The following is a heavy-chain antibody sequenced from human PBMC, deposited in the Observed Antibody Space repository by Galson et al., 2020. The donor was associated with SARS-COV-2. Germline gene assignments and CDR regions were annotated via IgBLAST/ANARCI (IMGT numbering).Heavy chain of an antibody. CDR3: ARYEFGVDYYGSGSYLHYVDY. D-gene: IGHD3-10*01. V-gene: IGHV1-18*04. CDR2: ISAYNGNT. J-gene: IGHJ4*02. CDR1: GYPSTSNG. Sequence: ASVKVSCTASGYPSTSNGISWVRQAPGQRLDWMGWISAYNGNTNYAQKLQGRVTMTTDTPTSTAYMELRSLRSDDTAVYYCARYEFGVDYYGSGSYLHYVDYWGQGTVVTVSS.